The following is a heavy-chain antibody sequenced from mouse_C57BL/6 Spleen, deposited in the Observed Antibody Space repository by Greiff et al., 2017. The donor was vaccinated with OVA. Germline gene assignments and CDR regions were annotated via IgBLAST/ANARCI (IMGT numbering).Heavy chain of an antibody. D-gene: IGHD4-1*01. CDR2: ISGGGGNT. CDR3: ARLPRTGNFDY. V-gene: IGHV5-9*01. Sequence: EVQLVESGGGLVKPGGSLKLSCAASGFTFSSYTMSWVRQTPEKRLEWVATISGGGGNTYYPDSVKGRFTISRDNAKNTLYLQMSSLRSEDTALYYCARLPRTGNFDYWGQGTTLTVSS. CDR1: GFTFSSYT. J-gene: IGHJ2*01.